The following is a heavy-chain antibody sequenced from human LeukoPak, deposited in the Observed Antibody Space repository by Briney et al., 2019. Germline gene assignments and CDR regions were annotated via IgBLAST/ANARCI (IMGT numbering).Heavy chain of an antibody. V-gene: IGHV3-74*01. D-gene: IGHD4-17*01. CDR3: ARVGRWDMTTGSDWNAFDI. Sequence: GGSLRLSCAASGFSFSSYWMHWVRQAPGKGLVWVSRIKSDGSSTSYADSVKGRFTISRDNAKNSLYLQMNSLRAEDTAVYYCARVGRWDMTTGSDWNAFDIWGQGTMVTVSS. CDR2: IKSDGSST. CDR1: GFSFSSYW. J-gene: IGHJ3*02.